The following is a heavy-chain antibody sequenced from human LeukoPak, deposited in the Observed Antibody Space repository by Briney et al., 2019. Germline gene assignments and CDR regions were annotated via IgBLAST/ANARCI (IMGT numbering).Heavy chain of an antibody. CDR3: ARGGGYYGSGSLHYYYYSMDV. CDR1: GFTFDSYA. V-gene: IGHV3-48*03. Sequence: PGGSLRLSCTASGFTFDSYAMNWVRQAPGKGLEWVSYISSSGNTIYYADSVKGRFTISRDNAKNSLYLQMNSLRAEDTAVYYCARGGGYYGSGSLHYYYYSMDVWGQGTTVTVSS. J-gene: IGHJ6*02. D-gene: IGHD3-10*01. CDR2: ISSSGNTI.